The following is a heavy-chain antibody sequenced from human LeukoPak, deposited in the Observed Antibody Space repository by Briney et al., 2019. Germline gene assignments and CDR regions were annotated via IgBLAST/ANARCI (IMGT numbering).Heavy chain of an antibody. Sequence: GESLKISCKGSEYSFTSYWIGWVRQMPGKGLEWMGIIYPGDSDTRYSPSFQGQVTISADKSISTAYLQWSSLKASDTAMYYCARRQSGSYYNYYYYGMDVWGRGTTVTVSS. CDR3: ARRQSGSYYNYYYYGMDV. D-gene: IGHD3-10*01. CDR1: EYSFTSYW. CDR2: IYPGDSDT. V-gene: IGHV5-51*01. J-gene: IGHJ6*02.